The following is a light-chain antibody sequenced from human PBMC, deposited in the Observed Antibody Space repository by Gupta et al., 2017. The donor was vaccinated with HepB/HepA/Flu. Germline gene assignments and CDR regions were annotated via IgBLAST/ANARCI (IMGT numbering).Light chain of an antibody. V-gene: IGLV2-14*03. CDR2: DVS. CDR3: SSYTSISTLDVV. J-gene: IGLJ2*01. CDR1: SSDVGSYNF. Sequence: QSALTQPASVSGSPGQSIPISCTGTSSDVGSYNFVSWYQQHPGKAPKLMIFDVSYRPSGVSNRFSGSKSGNTASLTISGLQAEDEADYYCSSYTSISTLDVVFAGGTKLTVL.